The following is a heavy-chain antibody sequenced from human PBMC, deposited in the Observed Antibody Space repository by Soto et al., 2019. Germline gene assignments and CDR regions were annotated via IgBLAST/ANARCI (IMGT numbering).Heavy chain of an antibody. CDR1: GFTFSSYA. D-gene: IGHD6-13*01. CDR2: ISGSGGST. Sequence: GGSLRLSCAASGFTFSSYAMNWVRQAPGKGLEWVSVISGSGGSTYYADSVKGRLTISRDNSKNTLYLQMNSLRAEDTAVYYCARRSSSWYFDYWGQGTLVTVSS. V-gene: IGHV3-23*01. J-gene: IGHJ4*02. CDR3: ARRSSSWYFDY.